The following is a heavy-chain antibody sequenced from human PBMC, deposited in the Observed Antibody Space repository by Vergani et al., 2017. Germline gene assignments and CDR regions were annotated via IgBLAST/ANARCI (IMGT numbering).Heavy chain of an antibody. Sequence: EVRLLESGGGLVQPGGSLRLSCSGSGFTLGDYAMTWVRQAPGKGLEWVAFIWSKPYGGTTEYAASVKGRFTISRDDSKSIAYLQMSSLKAEDTAVYYCVKDIAASGNYWYFDLWGRGTLVTVSS. V-gene: IGHV3-49*04. CDR1: GFTLGDYA. D-gene: IGHD6-13*01. J-gene: IGHJ2*01. CDR3: VKDIAASGNYWYFDL. CDR2: IWSKPYGGTT.